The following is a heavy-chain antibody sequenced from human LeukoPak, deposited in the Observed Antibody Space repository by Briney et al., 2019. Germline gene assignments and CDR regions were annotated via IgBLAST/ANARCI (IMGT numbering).Heavy chain of an antibody. V-gene: IGHV3-23*01. CDR3: AKEADRYCANAICYDTVSYFDY. J-gene: IGHJ4*02. CDR2: LSASGGNT. CDR1: GFTFNSYA. D-gene: IGHD2-8*01. Sequence: GGSLRLACAASGFTFNSYAMGWVRQAPGKGLEWVSGLSASGGNTLCADAVKGRCTILRDNSKNTLYLQMNSLRAEDTAVYYCAKEADRYCANAICYDTVSYFDYWGQGTLVTVSS.